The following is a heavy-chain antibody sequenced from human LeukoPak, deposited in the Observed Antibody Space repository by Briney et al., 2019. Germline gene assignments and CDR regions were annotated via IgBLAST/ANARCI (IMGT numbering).Heavy chain of an antibody. CDR3: AKDLETHDTSAC. D-gene: IGHD3-22*01. Sequence: GGSLRLSCTASGFAVSDNYMAWVRQAPGKGLEWVSVVYSGGNTYYADSVGGRFTISRDSSKNTLYLQMNSLRVEDTAVYYCAKDLETHDTSACWGQGTLVTVSS. V-gene: IGHV3-53*01. CDR1: GFAVSDNY. J-gene: IGHJ4*02. CDR2: VYSGGNT.